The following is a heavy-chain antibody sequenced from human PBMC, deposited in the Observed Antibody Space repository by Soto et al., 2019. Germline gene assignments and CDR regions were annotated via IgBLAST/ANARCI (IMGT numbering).Heavy chain of an antibody. CDR1: GFTFSSYG. J-gene: IGHJ4*02. V-gene: IGHV3-30-3*01. Sequence: SLRLSCAASGFTFSSYGMHWVRQAPGKGLEWVAVISYDGSKKYHADSVKGRFTISRDNSKITLYLEMNSLRAEDTAVYYCARDNRDYDSSGYYPHWGQGTLVTVSS. D-gene: IGHD3-22*01. CDR2: ISYDGSKK. CDR3: ARDNRDYDSSGYYPH.